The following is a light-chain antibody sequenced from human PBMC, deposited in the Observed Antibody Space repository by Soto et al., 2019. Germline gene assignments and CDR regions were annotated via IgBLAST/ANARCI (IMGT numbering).Light chain of an antibody. CDR2: FVS. J-gene: IGKJ5*01. V-gene: IGKV1-39*01. CDR3: QQGYSSAIT. CDR1: QSIGKH. Sequence: DIQMTQSPSSLSASVGDTVTITCRASQSIGKHLNWYQQKPGKAPKFLIYFVSSLQIGVPSRFSGSGSGTDFTLTINSLQPEDFATYYCQQGYSSAITFGQGTRLEI.